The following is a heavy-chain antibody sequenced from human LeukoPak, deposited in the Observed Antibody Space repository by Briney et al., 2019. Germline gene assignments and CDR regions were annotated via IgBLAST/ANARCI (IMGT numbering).Heavy chain of an antibody. V-gene: IGHV3-48*03. CDR3: ARDGSEYYGMDV. D-gene: IGHD1-26*01. CDR1: GFTFSSYE. Sequence: GGSLRLSCAASGFTFSSYEMNWVRQAPGKGLEWVSYISSSGSTIYYADSVKGRFTISRDNAKNSLYLQMNSLRAEDTAVYYCARDGSEYYGMDVWGQGTTVTVSS. CDR2: ISSSGSTI. J-gene: IGHJ6*02.